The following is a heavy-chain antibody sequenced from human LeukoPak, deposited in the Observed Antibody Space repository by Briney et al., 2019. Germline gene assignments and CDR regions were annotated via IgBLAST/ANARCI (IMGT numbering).Heavy chain of an antibody. CDR3: ARYFFRMVGEVIYAFDI. CDR2: ISAYNGNT. D-gene: IGHD3-10*01. CDR1: GYTFTSYG. V-gene: IGHV1-18*01. Sequence: ASVKVSCKASGYTFTSYGISWVRQAPGQGLEWMGWISAYNGNTNYAQKLQGRVTMTTDTSTSTAYMELRSLRSDDTAVYYCARYFFRMVGEVIYAFDIGGQGTMVTVFS. J-gene: IGHJ3*02.